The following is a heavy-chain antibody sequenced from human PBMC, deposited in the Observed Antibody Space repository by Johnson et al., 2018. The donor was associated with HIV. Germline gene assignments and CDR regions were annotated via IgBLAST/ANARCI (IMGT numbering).Heavy chain of an antibody. Sequence: QVQVLESGGGVVQPGRSLRLSCAASGFTFSSYAMHWVRQAPGKGLEWVAVISYDGSNKYYADSVKGRFTISRDNSKNTLYLQMNSLRAEDTAVYYCARDREDPSDSYGAFDIWGQGTMVTVSS. D-gene: IGHD5-18*01. CDR3: ARDREDPSDSYGAFDI. V-gene: IGHV3-30-3*01. CDR1: GFTFSSYA. J-gene: IGHJ3*02. CDR2: ISYDGSNK.